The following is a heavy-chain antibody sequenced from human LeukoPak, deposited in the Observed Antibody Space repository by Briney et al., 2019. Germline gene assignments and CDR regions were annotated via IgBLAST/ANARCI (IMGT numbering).Heavy chain of an antibody. J-gene: IGHJ4*02. CDR2: ISRSGSHI. Sequence: GGSLRLSCAASGXTFRSYSMSWVRQAPGKGLEWVASISRSGSHIYYADSVRGRFSISRDNAKNSLYLQMNSLRAEDTAVYYCARELDSSGYDFWGQGTLVTVSS. CDR3: ARELDSSGYDF. CDR1: GXTFRSYS. V-gene: IGHV3-21*01. D-gene: IGHD3-22*01.